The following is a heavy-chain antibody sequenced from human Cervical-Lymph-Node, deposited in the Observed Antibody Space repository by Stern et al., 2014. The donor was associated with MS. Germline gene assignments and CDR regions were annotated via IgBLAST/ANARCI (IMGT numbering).Heavy chain of an antibody. CDR2: IIPLVGVA. V-gene: IGHV1-69*09. CDR3: ARDLKGEYVSSWSRGHYCDNGMEV. Sequence: VQLLESGAEVKKPGSSVKVSCKASGGAFNSFAISWVRQAPGQGLEGLGRIIPLVGVANYAQKFQGRVSITADKPTSTAYMELSSLRSEDTAVYYCARDLKGEYVSSWSRGHYCDNGMEVWGQGTTVIVSS. CDR1: GGAFNSFA. D-gene: IGHD6-13*01. J-gene: IGHJ6*02.